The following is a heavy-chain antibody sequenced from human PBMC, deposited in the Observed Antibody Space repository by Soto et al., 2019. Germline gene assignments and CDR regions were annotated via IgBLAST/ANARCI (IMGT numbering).Heavy chain of an antibody. V-gene: IGHV4-30-2*01. D-gene: IGHD5-18*01. Sequence: QLQLQESGSGLVKPSQTLSLTCAVSGGSISSGGYSWSWIRQPPGKGREWIGYIFHSGNTYYNPSLNSRGTISVDRSKNQFSLNLSSVPAADTAVYYCAGIDVDTTMDTVIAFDIWGQGTMVTVSS. CDR1: GGSISSGGYS. CDR3: AGIDVDTTMDTVIAFDI. J-gene: IGHJ3*02. CDR2: IFHSGNT.